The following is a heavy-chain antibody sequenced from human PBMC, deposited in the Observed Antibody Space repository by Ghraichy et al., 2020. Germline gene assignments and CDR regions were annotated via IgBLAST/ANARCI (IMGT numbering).Heavy chain of an antibody. V-gene: IGHV4-31*03. Sequence: LSLTCTVSGGSISSGGYYWSWIRQHPGKGLEWIGYIYYSGGTSYNPSLKSRVTISVDTSKNQFSLKLSSVTAADTAVYFCARDHGGYGSSIDFWGQGTLVTVSS. CDR3: ARDHGGYGSSIDF. CDR1: GGSISSGGYY. CDR2: IYYSGGT. J-gene: IGHJ4*02. D-gene: IGHD5-12*01.